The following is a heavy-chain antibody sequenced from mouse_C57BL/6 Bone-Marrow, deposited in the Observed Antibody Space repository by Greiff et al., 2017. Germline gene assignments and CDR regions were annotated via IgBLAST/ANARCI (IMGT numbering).Heavy chain of an antibody. CDR3: ARCYWDGWFAY. Sequence: VQLQQSGPELVKPGASVKIPCKASGYTFTDYNMDWVKQSHGKSLEWIGAITPNNGGTIYNQKFKGKVTLTVDKSSSTAYMELRSLTSEDTAVYYCARCYWDGWFAYWGQGTLVTVSA. CDR1: GYTFTDYN. V-gene: IGHV1-18*01. D-gene: IGHD4-1*01. CDR2: ITPNNGGT. J-gene: IGHJ3*01.